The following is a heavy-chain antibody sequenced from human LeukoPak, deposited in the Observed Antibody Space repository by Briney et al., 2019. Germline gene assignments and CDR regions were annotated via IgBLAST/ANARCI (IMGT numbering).Heavy chain of an antibody. CDR1: GYTFTGYY. CDR3: ARVLIRRHYETSGYYYDDP. J-gene: IGHJ5*02. D-gene: IGHD3-22*01. CDR2: INPHSGGT. V-gene: IGHV1-2*02. Sequence: ASVKVSCKASGYTFTGYYMHWVRQAPGQGLEWMGWINPHSGGTNYARLFHGRVSMTRDTSITTAYMELSRLRSDDTAVYYCARVLIRRHYETSGYYYDDPWGQGTLVTVSS.